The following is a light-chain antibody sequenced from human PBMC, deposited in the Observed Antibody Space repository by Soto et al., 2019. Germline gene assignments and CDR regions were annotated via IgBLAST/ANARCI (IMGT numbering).Light chain of an antibody. CDR1: QTVSRN. CDR3: QQYNNWPS. J-gene: IGKJ5*01. Sequence: EVLITQSPATLSVSPGERGTLSCRASQTVSRNLAWYQQRPGQAPRLLIYDISNRAAGAPARFSGSGSETEFTLTIRSLQSEDFAVYFCQQYNNWPSFGQGTRLEIK. V-gene: IGKV3-15*01. CDR2: DIS.